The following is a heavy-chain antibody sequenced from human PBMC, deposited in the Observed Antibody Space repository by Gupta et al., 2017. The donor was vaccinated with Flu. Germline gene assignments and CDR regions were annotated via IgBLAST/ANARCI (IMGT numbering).Heavy chain of an antibody. V-gene: IGHV3-48*01. J-gene: IGHJ4*02. Sequence: EVQLVESGGGLVRPGESLRLSCVASGFSFTTYSMNWVRQAPGKGLEWISYISGTSRTIYYPDSVKGRFTISRDNGKNSLYLQMSSLRAADTAVYYCARVSLYSDSNVIDFWGQGTLVTVSS. CDR1: GFSFTTYS. CDR2: ISGTSRTI. CDR3: ARVSLYSDSNVIDF. D-gene: IGHD1-26*01.